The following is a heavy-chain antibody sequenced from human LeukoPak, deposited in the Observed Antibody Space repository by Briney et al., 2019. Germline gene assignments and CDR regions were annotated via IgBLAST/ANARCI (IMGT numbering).Heavy chain of an antibody. Sequence: GGSLRLSCAASGFTFSSYAMHWVRQAPGKGLEYVSAISSDGGSTYYANSVKGRFTISRDNSKNTLYLQMGSLRAEDTAVYYCARRGGTYDAFDIWGQGTMVTVSS. CDR1: GFTFSSYA. CDR2: ISSDGGST. CDR3: ARRGGTYDAFDI. V-gene: IGHV3-64*01. J-gene: IGHJ3*02. D-gene: IGHD3-16*01.